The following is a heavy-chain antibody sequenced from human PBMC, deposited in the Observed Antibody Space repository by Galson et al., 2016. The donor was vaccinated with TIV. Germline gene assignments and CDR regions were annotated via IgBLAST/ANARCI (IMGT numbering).Heavy chain of an antibody. J-gene: IGHJ6*03. Sequence: SVKVSCKASGYTFSKYYMHWVRQAPGQGLEWMGAIIPLFGTVKYEQTFQGRLTITTDESTGTVYMELSSLTSEDTAIYYCARVPQIYDSYMDVWGKGTTVTVSS. CDR2: IIPLFGTV. CDR1: GYTFSKYY. CDR3: ARVPQIYDSYMDV. V-gene: IGHV1-69*05.